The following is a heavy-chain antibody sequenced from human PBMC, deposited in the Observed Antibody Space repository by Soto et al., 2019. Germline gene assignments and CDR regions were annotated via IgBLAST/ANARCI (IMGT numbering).Heavy chain of an antibody. Sequence: QVQLVESGGGVVQPGRSLRLSCAASGFTFSTYTMQWVRQAPGKGLEWVALISYDGSNQYYADSVRGRFTISRDNSKNTECMQMSSLGSEETATYNCGKGGDAGGYYGGGHFDYWGQGTLVTVSS. V-gene: IGHV3-30*18. D-gene: IGHD1-26*01. CDR3: GKGGDAGGYYGGGHFDY. J-gene: IGHJ4*02. CDR1: GFTFSTYT. CDR2: ISYDGSNQ.